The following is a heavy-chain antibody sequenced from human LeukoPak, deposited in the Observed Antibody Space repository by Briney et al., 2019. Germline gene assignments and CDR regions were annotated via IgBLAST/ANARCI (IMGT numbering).Heavy chain of an antibody. Sequence: SETLSLTCAVSGCSISSSNWWSWVRQPPGKGLEWTGEIYHSGSTNYNPSLKSRVTISVDKSKNQFSLKLSSVTAADTAVYYCARGVLRYFDWSRFDPWGQGTLVTVSS. D-gene: IGHD3-9*01. CDR2: IYHSGST. CDR3: ARGVLRYFDWSRFDP. V-gene: IGHV4-4*02. CDR1: GCSISSSNW. J-gene: IGHJ5*02.